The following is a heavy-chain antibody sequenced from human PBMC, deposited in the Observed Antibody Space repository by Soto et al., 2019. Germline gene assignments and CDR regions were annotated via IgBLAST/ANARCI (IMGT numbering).Heavy chain of an antibody. CDR2: ISSSSSNT. V-gene: IGHV3-48*01. Sequence: EVQLAESGGGLVQPGGSLRLSCAASGFTFSTYSMNWVRQAPGKGLEWVSYISSSSSNTYYADSVKGRFTISRDNAKNSLYLKLNSPRAEDTAVYYCARCTYYSDSTGYYQFDYWGQGTLVTVSS. J-gene: IGHJ4*02. CDR3: ARCTYYSDSTGYYQFDY. CDR1: GFTFSTYS. D-gene: IGHD3-22*01.